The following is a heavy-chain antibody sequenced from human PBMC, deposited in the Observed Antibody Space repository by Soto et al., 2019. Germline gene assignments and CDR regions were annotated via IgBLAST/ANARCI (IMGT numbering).Heavy chain of an antibody. V-gene: IGHV3-48*02. CDR1: GFTFSSYS. D-gene: IGHD1-26*01. CDR2: ISSSSSTI. J-gene: IGHJ6*03. Sequence: GGSLRLSCAASGFTFSSYSMNWVRQAPGKGLEWVSYISSSSSTIYYADSVKGRFTISRDNAKNSLYLQMNSLRDEDTAVYYCARDPLPTSFYYYYYMDVWGKGTTVTVSS. CDR3: ARDPLPTSFYYYYYMDV.